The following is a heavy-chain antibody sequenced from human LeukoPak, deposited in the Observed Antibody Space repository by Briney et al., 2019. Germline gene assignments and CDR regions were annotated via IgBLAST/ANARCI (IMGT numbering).Heavy chain of an antibody. V-gene: IGHV3-48*01. Sequence: GGSLRLSCAASGFTFSSYSMNWVRQAPGKGLEWVSYISSSSSTIYYADSVKGRFTISRDNAKNSLYLQMNSLRAEDTAVYYCARAYNWNDGGSWFDPWGQGTLVTVSS. CDR3: ARAYNWNDGGSWFDP. J-gene: IGHJ5*02. CDR2: ISSSSSTI. CDR1: GFTFSSYS. D-gene: IGHD1-1*01.